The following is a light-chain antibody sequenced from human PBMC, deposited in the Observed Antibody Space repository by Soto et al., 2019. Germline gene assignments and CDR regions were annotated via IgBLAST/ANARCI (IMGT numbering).Light chain of an antibody. V-gene: IGKV1-9*01. Sequence: IQLTQSPSSLSASVGDRVTLTCLASQGMSSYLAWYQQKPGKAPKLLIYVTSTLQTGVPSRFSGSGSGADFTLTISSLQPEDSATYYCQQLSLYPLTFGGGTKVDI. J-gene: IGKJ4*01. CDR3: QQLSLYPLT. CDR2: VTS. CDR1: QGMSSY.